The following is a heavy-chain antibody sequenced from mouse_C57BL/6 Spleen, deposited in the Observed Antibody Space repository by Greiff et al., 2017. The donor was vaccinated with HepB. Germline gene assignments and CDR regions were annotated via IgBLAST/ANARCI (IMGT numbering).Heavy chain of an antibody. J-gene: IGHJ1*03. Sequence: VQLQQPGAELVRPGSSVKLSCKASGYTFTSYWMHWVKQRPIQGLEWIGNIDPSDSETHYNQKFKDKATLTVDKSSSTAYMQLSSLTSEDSAVYYCARDPRAYDYDEGYWYFDVWGTGTTVTVSS. CDR1: GYTFTSYW. CDR3: ARDPRAYDYDEGYWYFDV. D-gene: IGHD2-4*01. CDR2: IDPSDSET. V-gene: IGHV1-52*01.